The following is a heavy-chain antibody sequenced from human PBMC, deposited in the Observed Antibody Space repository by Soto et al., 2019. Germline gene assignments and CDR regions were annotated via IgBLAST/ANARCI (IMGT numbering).Heavy chain of an antibody. Sequence: GGSLRLSCAASGFTVSSNYMSWVRQAPGKGLEWVSVIYSGGSTYYADSVKGRFTISRDNSKNTLYLQMNSLRAEDTAVYYCATLGYCSGGSCYFPFDYFDYWGQGTLVTVSS. CDR2: IYSGGST. D-gene: IGHD2-15*01. CDR3: ATLGYCSGGSCYFPFDYFDY. V-gene: IGHV3-66*01. CDR1: GFTVSSNY. J-gene: IGHJ4*02.